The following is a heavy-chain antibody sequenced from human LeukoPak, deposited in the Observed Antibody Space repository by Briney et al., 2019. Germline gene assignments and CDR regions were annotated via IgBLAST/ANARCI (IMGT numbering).Heavy chain of an antibody. CDR2: IYYSGST. CDR3: ARAGSYSISWYYSPYYYYGMDV. D-gene: IGHD6-13*01. Sequence: SETLSLTCTVSGGSISSYYWSWIRQPPGKGLEWIGYIYYSGSTNYNPSLKSRVTISVDTSKNQFSLKLSSVTAADTAVYYCARAGSYSISWYYSPYYYYGMDVWGQGTTVTVSS. V-gene: IGHV4-59*01. J-gene: IGHJ6*02. CDR1: GGSISSYY.